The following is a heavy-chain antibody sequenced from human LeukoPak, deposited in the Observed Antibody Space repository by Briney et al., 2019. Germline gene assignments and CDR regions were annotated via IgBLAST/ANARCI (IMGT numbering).Heavy chain of an antibody. Sequence: SETLSLTCYVSGASINSTNYFWSWIRQPAGKGLQWIGRLYASGSTDYNPSLKSRVTISVDTSKNQFSLKLSSVTAADTAVYYCARDRGYSSSWYDAFDIWGQGTMVTVSS. J-gene: IGHJ3*02. CDR2: LYASGST. CDR1: GASINSTNYF. V-gene: IGHV4-61*02. CDR3: ARDRGYSSSWYDAFDI. D-gene: IGHD6-13*01.